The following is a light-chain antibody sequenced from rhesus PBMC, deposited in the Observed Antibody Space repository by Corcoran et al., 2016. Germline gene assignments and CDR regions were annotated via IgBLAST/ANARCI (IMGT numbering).Light chain of an antibody. CDR3: QHNYGTPLT. CDR1: QGISNW. V-gene: IGKV1-21*01. J-gene: IGKJ4*01. CDR2: KAS. Sequence: DIQMTQSPSSLSASVGDRVTITCRASQGISNWLAWYQQKSGKAPKLLIYKASTLQSGVPSRFSGSGSGTDYTFTISSLQSEDVATYYCQHNYGTPLTFGGGTKVEIK.